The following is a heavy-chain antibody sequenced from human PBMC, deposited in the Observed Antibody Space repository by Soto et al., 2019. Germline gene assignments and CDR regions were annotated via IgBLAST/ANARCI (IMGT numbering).Heavy chain of an antibody. CDR2: IVPLFRTT. D-gene: IGHD5-12*01. J-gene: IGHJ6*02. CDR3: ARGGYSRTWCHLLDRTGLDV. Sequence: QVQLVQSGAEAKKPGSSVKVSCKTSGGTFSSYAISWVRQAPGQGLEWMGGIVPLFRTTNYAQKFQGRGTITADRSMYTVYMELSGLRSGDTAVYYSARGGYSRTWCHLLDRTGLDVWGQGATLTVSS. CDR1: GGTFSSYA. V-gene: IGHV1-69*06.